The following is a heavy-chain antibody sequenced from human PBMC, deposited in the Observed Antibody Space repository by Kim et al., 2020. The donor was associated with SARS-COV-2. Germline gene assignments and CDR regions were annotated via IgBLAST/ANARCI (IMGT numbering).Heavy chain of an antibody. J-gene: IGHJ4*02. CDR1: GGSISSSSYY. V-gene: IGHV4-39*07. Sequence: SETLSLTCTVSGGSISSSSYYWGWIRQPPGKGLEWIGSIYYSGSTYYNPSLKSRVTISVDTSKNQFSLKLSPVTAADTAVYYCARDPTSPPYYFDYWGQG. CDR3: ARDPTSPPYYFDY. CDR2: IYYSGST. D-gene: IGHD3-16*01.